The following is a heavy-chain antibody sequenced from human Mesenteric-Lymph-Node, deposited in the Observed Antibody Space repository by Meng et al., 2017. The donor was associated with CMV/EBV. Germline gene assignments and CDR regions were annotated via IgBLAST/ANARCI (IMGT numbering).Heavy chain of an antibody. Sequence: GGSLRLSCAASEFTFSIYSMNWVRQAPGKGLQWISYISSTNTSMYYTDSVKGRFTISRDNAKNSLYLQMNSLRAEDTAVYYCARDWAPYYYYGMDVWGQGTTVTVSS. J-gene: IGHJ6*02. CDR2: ISSTNTSM. D-gene: IGHD3-16*01. V-gene: IGHV3-48*04. CDR1: EFTFSIYS. CDR3: ARDWAPYYYYGMDV.